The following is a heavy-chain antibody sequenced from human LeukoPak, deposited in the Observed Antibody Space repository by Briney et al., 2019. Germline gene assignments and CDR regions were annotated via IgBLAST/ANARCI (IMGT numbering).Heavy chain of an antibody. CDR3: ARDFTA. CDR1: GFTFSSYG. V-gene: IGHV3-66*01. J-gene: IGHJ5*02. Sequence: PGGSLRLSCAASGFTFSSYGMSWVRQAPGKGLEWVSVIYSGGSTYYADSVKGRFTISRDNSKNTLYLQMNSLRVEDTAVYYCARDFTAWGQGTLVTVSS. CDR2: IYSGGST.